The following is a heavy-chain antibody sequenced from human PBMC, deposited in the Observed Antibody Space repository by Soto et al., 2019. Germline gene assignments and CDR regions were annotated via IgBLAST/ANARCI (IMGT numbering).Heavy chain of an antibody. V-gene: IGHV3-30-3*01. D-gene: IGHD3-9*01. CDR1: GFTFSSYA. CDR2: ISYDGSNK. CDR3: ARDQEDDILTGYTDY. J-gene: IGHJ4*02. Sequence: GGSLRLSCAASGFTFSSYAMHWVRQAPGKGLEWVAVISYDGSNKYYADSVKGRFTISRDNSKNTLYLQMNSLRAEDTAVYYCARDQEDDILTGYTDYWGREPLSPSPQ.